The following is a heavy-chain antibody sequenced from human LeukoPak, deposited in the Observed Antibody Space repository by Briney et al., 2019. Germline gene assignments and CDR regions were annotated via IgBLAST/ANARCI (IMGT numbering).Heavy chain of an antibody. Sequence: PGGSLRLSCAASGFTFSSYAMTWVRQAPGKGLEWVSDISGSGGGTYYADSVKGRFTISRDNSKNTLYLQMNSLRAEDTAVYYCVKEDLYGSVKWFDPWGQGTLVTVSS. J-gene: IGHJ5*02. D-gene: IGHD3-10*01. CDR1: GFTFSSYA. V-gene: IGHV3-23*01. CDR3: VKEDLYGSVKWFDP. CDR2: ISGSGGGT.